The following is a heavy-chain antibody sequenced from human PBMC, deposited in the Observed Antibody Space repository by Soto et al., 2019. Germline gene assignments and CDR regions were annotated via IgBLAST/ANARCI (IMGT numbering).Heavy chain of an antibody. D-gene: IGHD4-17*01. CDR3: ARDGSTVTTNYHYAMDV. Sequence: LRLSCAASGFTFSSYAMSWVRQAPGKGLEWVSAISGSGGSTYYADSVKGRFTISRDNAKNSLYLQMNSLRAEDTAVYYCARDGSTVTTNYHYAMDVWGQGTTVTVSS. J-gene: IGHJ6*02. CDR1: GFTFSSYA. CDR2: ISGSGGST. V-gene: IGHV3-23*01.